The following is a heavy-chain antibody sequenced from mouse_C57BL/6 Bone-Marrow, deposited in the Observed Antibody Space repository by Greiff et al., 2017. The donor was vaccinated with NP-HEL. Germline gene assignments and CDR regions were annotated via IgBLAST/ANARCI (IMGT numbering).Heavy chain of an antibody. CDR2: IYPGSGST. CDR3: ARTGPITTVVDPYFDV. D-gene: IGHD1-1*01. J-gene: IGHJ1*03. Sequence: QVQLQQPGAELVKPGASVKMSCKASGYTFTSYWITWVKQRPGQGLEWIGDIYPGSGSTNYNEKFKSKATLTVDTSSSTAYMQLSSLTSEDSAVYYCARTGPITTVVDPYFDVWGTGTTVTVSS. CDR1: GYTFTSYW. V-gene: IGHV1-55*01.